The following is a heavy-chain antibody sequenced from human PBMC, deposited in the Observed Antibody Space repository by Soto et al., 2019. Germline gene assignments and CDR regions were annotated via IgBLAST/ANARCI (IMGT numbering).Heavy chain of an antibody. CDR2: ILYDGSNK. CDR1: GFTFSSYG. D-gene: IGHD6-19*01. CDR3: AKDYKDQWLIPHYFDY. J-gene: IGHJ4*02. V-gene: IGHV3-30*18. Sequence: QVQLVESGGGVVQPGRSLRLSCAASGFTFSSYGMHWVRQAPGKGLEWVAVILYDGSNKYYADSVKGRFTISRDNAKNTLYLQMNSLRTEDTAVYYCAKDYKDQWLIPHYFDYWGQGTLVTVSS.